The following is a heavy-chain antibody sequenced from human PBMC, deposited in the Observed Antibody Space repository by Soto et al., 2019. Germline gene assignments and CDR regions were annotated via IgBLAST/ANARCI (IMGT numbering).Heavy chain of an antibody. J-gene: IGHJ5*02. CDR1: GGTFSSYA. CDR3: ARVTSMVRGVIDNGFDP. CDR2: IIPMYGPA. V-gene: IGHV1-69*01. D-gene: IGHD3-10*01. Sequence: QVPLVQSGAEVKKPGSSVTVSCKASGGTFSSYAIHWVRQAPGQGLEWMGGIIPMYGPAKYAQRFQVRVTITADESTTTVYMELTSLTSHDTDVYYCARVTSMVRGVIDNGFDPWGHGTLVTVSS.